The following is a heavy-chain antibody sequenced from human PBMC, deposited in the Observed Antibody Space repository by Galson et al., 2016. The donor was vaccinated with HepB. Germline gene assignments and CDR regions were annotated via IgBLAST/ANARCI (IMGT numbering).Heavy chain of an antibody. Sequence: SLRLSCAASGFTFSSYSMNWVRQAPGKGLEWVSSISSSSSYIYYADSVKGRFSISRDNAKNSLYLQMNSLRTEDTAVYYCARDTGYSYGSDYWGQGTLVTVSS. J-gene: IGHJ4*02. CDR3: ARDTGYSYGSDY. CDR2: ISSSSSYI. CDR1: GFTFSSYS. D-gene: IGHD5-18*01. V-gene: IGHV3-21*01.